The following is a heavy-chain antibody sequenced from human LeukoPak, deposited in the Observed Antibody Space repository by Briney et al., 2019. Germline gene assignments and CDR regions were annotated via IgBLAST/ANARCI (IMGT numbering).Heavy chain of an antibody. J-gene: IGHJ4*02. CDR2: ISYDGTDE. CDR1: GFTFNTYV. D-gene: IGHD2-2*01. V-gene: IGHV3-30-3*01. Sequence: GGSLRLSCAASGFTFNTYVMHWVRQAPGKGLEWVAAISYDGTDEYYADSVKGRFTISRDNSKNTLYLQMNSLRAEDTAVYYCVSYCSSTSCDLGYWGQGTLVTVSS. CDR3: VSYCSSTSCDLGY.